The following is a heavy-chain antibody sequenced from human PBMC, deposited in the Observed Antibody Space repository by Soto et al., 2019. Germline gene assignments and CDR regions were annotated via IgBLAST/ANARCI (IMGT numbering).Heavy chain of an antibody. V-gene: IGHV3-53*01. D-gene: IGHD1-1*01. J-gene: IGHJ3*01. Sequence: DVQLVESGGGLIQPGESLRLSCAAFGLTVSGKKYVAWVRQAPGKGLEWVSALYDVDGSFYADSVKGRFTTSSDSSKTTVYLQMNGVRPDDTAVYYCASWHEREHAYDVWGQGTTVTVSS. CDR1: GLTVSGKKY. CDR2: LYDVDGS. CDR3: ASWHEREHAYDV.